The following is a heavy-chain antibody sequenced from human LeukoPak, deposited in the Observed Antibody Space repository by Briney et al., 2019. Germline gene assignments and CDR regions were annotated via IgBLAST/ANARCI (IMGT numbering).Heavy chain of an antibody. CDR2: ISSSGSTI. Sequence: GGSLRLSCAASGFTFSSYEMNWVRQAPAKGLEWVSYISSSGSTIHYADSVKGRFTISRDNAKNSLYLQMNSLRAEDTAVYYCARGAGTTGETNWFDPWGQGTLVTVSS. J-gene: IGHJ5*02. D-gene: IGHD1-1*01. V-gene: IGHV3-48*03. CDR1: GFTFSSYE. CDR3: ARGAGTTGETNWFDP.